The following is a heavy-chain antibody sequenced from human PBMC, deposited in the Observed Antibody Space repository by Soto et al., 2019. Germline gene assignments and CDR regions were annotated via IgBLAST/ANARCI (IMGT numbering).Heavy chain of an antibody. D-gene: IGHD1-1*01. CDR3: AGRSIGNPGWFDP. Sequence: SEILSLTCTVSGGSINNNNYYWGWIRQPPGEGLEWIGSIYYSGNTYYNPSLRSRLTISVDTSNNQFSLKLTSVTAADTAVYFCAGRSIGNPGWFDPWGQGTLVTVSS. CDR1: GGSINNNNYY. J-gene: IGHJ5*02. CDR2: IYYSGNT. V-gene: IGHV4-39*01.